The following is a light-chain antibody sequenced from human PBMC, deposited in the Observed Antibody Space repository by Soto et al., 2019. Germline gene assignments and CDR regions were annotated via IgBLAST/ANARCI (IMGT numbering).Light chain of an antibody. J-gene: IGLJ2*01. V-gene: IGLV2-14*01. Sequence: QSVLIQPASVSGSPGQSITIPCTGTSSDIGGYNYVSWYQQHPGKAPKVMIFDVSHRPSGVSNRFSGSKSANTASLTISGLQAEDEADYYCSSFTTNSTVVFGGGTKLTVL. CDR3: SSFTTNSTVV. CDR2: DVS. CDR1: SSDIGGYNY.